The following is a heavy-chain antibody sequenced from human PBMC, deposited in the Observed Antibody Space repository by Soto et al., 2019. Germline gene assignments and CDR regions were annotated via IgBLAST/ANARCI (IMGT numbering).Heavy chain of an antibody. CDR3: ERVLFFTPTVTRRYYDYYAMDV. Sequence: ASVKVSCKGSGYTFTSYAMHWVRQAPGQRLEWMGWINAGNGNTKYSQKFQGRVTITRDTYASTAYMELSSLSSEDTAVYYYERVLFFTPTVTRRYYDYYAMDVWGQGTTVTVSS. CDR2: INAGNGNT. CDR1: GYTFTSYA. J-gene: IGHJ6*02. V-gene: IGHV1-3*01. D-gene: IGHD4-17*01.